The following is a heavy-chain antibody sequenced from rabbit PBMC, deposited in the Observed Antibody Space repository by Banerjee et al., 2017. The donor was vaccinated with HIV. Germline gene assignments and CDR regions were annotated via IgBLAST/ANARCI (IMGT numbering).Heavy chain of an antibody. CDR3: AREDYGGHDYAGL. V-gene: IGHV1S45*01. CDR2: INSSSRNV. D-gene: IGHD2-1*01. J-gene: IGHJ6*01. CDR1: GFDFSSYG. Sequence: QEQLVESGGGLVQPGGSLKLSCKASGFDFSSYGVSWVRQAPGKGLEWIGCINSSSRNVVYASWATGRFTISKTSSTTVTLQMTSLTAADTATYLCAREDYGGHDYAGLWGPGTLVTVS.